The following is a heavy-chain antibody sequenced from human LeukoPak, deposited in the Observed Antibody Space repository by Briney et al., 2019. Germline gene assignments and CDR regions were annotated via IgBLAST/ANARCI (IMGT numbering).Heavy chain of an antibody. CDR3: ARAVYYYDSSGYYIPLGFDY. CDR2: INSDGSST. V-gene: IGHV3-74*01. Sequence: PGGSLRLSCAASGFTFSSYWMHWVRQAPGKGPVWVTSINSDGSSTSYADSVKGRFTISRDNAKNSLYLQMNSLRAEDTAVYYCARAVYYYDSSGYYIPLGFDYWGQGTLVTVSS. D-gene: IGHD3-22*01. CDR1: GFTFSSYW. J-gene: IGHJ4*02.